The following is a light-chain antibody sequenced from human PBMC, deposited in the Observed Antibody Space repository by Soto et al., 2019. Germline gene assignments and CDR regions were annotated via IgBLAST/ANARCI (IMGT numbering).Light chain of an antibody. CDR1: QAIGGY. CDR2: AAS. CDR3: QKYNSAPLT. Sequence: DIQVTQSPASLSSSLGDRVTLTCRANQAIGGYLSWFQQQTGNVPKLLLYAASAFQARVPSRFSGSGSGTDFTTTISSLPPEDIVTYCCQKYNSAPLTFGGGTKVEI. J-gene: IGKJ4*01. V-gene: IGKV1-27*01.